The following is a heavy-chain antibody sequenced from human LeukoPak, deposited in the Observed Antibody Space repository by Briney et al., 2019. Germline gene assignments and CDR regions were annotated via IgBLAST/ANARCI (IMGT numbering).Heavy chain of an antibody. CDR2: VFYSGST. CDR1: GGSVTNYY. V-gene: IGHV4-59*02. J-gene: IGHJ6*02. Sequence: SETLSLTCTVSGGSVTNYYWSWIRQPPGKGLEWIGYVFYSGSTTYNPSLESRLAISVDTSKNQLSLRLSSVTAADTAVYYCARDHPLPDVWGQGTTVTVSS. CDR3: ARDHPLPDV.